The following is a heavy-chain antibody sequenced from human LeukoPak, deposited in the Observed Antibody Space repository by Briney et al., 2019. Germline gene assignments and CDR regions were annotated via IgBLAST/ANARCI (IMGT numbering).Heavy chain of an antibody. J-gene: IGHJ4*02. Sequence: GGSLRLPCAASGFIFSNYPMHWVRQAPGKGLEWVAVISADGNNEHYADSAKGRFTLSRDNAKSTAYLQMNSLRSEDTAVYYCARNDPDSSEDWGQGTLVTVSS. CDR1: GFIFSNYP. CDR3: ARNDPDSSED. D-gene: IGHD3-22*01. V-gene: IGHV3-30-3*01. CDR2: ISADGNNE.